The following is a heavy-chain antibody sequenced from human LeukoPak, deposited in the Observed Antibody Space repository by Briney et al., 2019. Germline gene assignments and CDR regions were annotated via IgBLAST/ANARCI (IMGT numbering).Heavy chain of an antibody. CDR3: AKPTKVAGTDY. CDR2: ISGSGGST. CDR1: GFTFSSYA. J-gene: IGHJ4*02. V-gene: IGHV3-23*01. Sequence: GGSLRLSCAASGFTFSSYAMSWVRQAPGKGGEWVSAISGSGGSTYYADSVKGRFTISRDNSNNTLYLQMNSLRAEDTAVYYCAKPTKVAGTDYWGQGTLVTVSS. D-gene: IGHD2-15*01.